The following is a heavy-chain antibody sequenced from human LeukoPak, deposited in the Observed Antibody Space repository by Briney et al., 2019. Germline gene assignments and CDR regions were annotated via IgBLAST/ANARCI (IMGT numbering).Heavy chain of an antibody. J-gene: IGHJ4*02. CDR1: GFTFTSHW. Sequence: GGSLRLSCAASGFTFTSHWMSWARQAPGKGLEWVASINQDGSEKYFVDSVKGRFTVSRDNAKNSLYLQMNSLRAEDTAVYYCARGHYGLDYWGQGTLVTVSS. V-gene: IGHV3-7*01. CDR3: ARGHYGLDY. CDR2: INQDGSEK. D-gene: IGHD4-17*01.